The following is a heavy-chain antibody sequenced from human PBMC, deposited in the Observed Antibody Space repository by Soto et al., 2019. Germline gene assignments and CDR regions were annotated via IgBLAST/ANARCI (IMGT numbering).Heavy chain of an antibody. J-gene: IGHJ4*02. V-gene: IGHV4-34*01. D-gene: IGHD3-10*01. Sequence: NPSETLSLTCAVYGGSFSGYSWTWIRQPPGTGLEWIGEINHSGSTNYNPSLKSRVTISVDTSKSQFSLKLTSVTAADTAVYYCARDKITGLFDYSGQGTLVTVSS. CDR1: GGSFSGYS. CDR2: INHSGST. CDR3: ARDKITGLFDY.